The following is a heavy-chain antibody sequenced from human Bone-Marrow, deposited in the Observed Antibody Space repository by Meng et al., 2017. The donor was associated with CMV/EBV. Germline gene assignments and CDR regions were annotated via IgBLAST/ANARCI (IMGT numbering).Heavy chain of an antibody. Sequence: GGSLRLSCAASGFTFSSYGMHWVRQAPGKGLEWVAFIRYDGSNKYYADSVKGRFTISRDNAKNSLYLQMNSLRAEDTAVYYCARVGAPYWGQGTLVTVSS. V-gene: IGHV3-30*02. D-gene: IGHD1-26*01. CDR1: GFTFSSYG. CDR3: ARVGAPY. CDR2: IRYDGSNK. J-gene: IGHJ4*02.